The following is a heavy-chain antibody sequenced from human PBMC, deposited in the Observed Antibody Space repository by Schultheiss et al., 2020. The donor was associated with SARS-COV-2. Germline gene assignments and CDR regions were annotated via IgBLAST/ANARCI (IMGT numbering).Heavy chain of an antibody. D-gene: IGHD2-15*01. J-gene: IGHJ5*02. CDR2: ISYDGSDK. CDR3: ARDRSWWTPYNCFDL. V-gene: IGHV3-30-3*01. Sequence: GSLRLSCAASGFPFRTYAMHWVRQAPGTGLEWVSVISYDGSDKYYADSVRGRFTISRDNSKNTLFLQMNSLRAEDTAVYYCARDRSWWTPYNCFDLWGRGTLVTVSS. CDR1: GFPFRTYA.